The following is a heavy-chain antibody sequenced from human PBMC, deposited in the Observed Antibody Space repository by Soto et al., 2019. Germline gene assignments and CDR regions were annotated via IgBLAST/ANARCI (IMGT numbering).Heavy chain of an antibody. CDR3: AIEYGDSDYYFDY. Sequence: SVKVSCKASGGTFSSYTISWVRQAPGQELEWMGRIIPILGIANYAQKFQGRVTITADKSTSTAYMELSSLRSEDTAVYYCAIEYGDSDYYFDYWGQGTLVTVSS. D-gene: IGHD4-17*01. CDR2: IIPILGIA. CDR1: GGTFSSYT. V-gene: IGHV1-69*02. J-gene: IGHJ4*02.